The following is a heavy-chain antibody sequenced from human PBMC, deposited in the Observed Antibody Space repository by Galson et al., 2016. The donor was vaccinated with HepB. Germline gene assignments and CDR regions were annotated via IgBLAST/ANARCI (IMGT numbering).Heavy chain of an antibody. CDR2: VDNSGST. J-gene: IGHJ5*02. V-gene: IGHV4-59*01. D-gene: IGHD3-3*01. Sequence: ETLSLTCTVSGASIRSYYWSWIRQPPGKGLEWIGYVDNSGSTNYNPSLKSRVTVSVDTSKNQFSLKLSSVTVADTAVYYCARLIFGVIMMSDNWFDPWGQGSLVTVSS. CDR3: ARLIFGVIMMSDNWFDP. CDR1: GASIRSYY.